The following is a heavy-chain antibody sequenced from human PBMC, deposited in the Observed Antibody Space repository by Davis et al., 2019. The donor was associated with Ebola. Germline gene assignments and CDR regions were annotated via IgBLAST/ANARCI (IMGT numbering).Heavy chain of an antibody. J-gene: IGHJ6*02. D-gene: IGHD3-16*01. V-gene: IGHV3-66*02. CDR2: IYSGGYT. CDR3: ARLRLAYYGMDV. Sequence: PGGSLRLSCTASGFTFGDYAMSWVRQAPGKGLEWVSIIYSGGYTYYADSVKGRFTISRDNSKNTLYLQMNSLRAEDTAVYNCARLRLAYYGMDVWGQGTTVTVSS. CDR1: GFTFGDYA.